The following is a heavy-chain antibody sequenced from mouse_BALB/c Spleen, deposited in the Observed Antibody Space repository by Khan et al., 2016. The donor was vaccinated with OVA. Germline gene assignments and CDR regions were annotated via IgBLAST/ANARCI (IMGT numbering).Heavy chain of an antibody. CDR3: TRHAYYYNSEGFAY. V-gene: IGHV5-6*01. J-gene: IGHJ3*01. CDR2: ISSGGSYT. Sequence: EVELVESGGDLVKPGGSLKLSCAASGFTFSTYGMSWVRQTPDKRLEWVAAISSGGSYTYYPDSVKGRFTISRDTAKNTLYLKMKSLKSEDKAMYYCTRHAYYYNSEGFAYWGQGTLVTGSA. D-gene: IGHD1-1*01. CDR1: GFTFSTYG.